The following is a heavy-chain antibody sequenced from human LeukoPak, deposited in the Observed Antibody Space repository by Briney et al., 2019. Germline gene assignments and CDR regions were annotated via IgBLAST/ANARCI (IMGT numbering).Heavy chain of an antibody. CDR1: GFTFSSYE. D-gene: IGHD3-22*01. V-gene: IGHV3-48*03. CDR3: AMYYYDSSGYNN. J-gene: IGHJ4*02. CDR2: ISSRGSTI. Sequence: PGGSLRLSCAASGFTFSSYEMNWVRQAPGKGLQWVSYISSRGSTIYYADSVKGRFTISRDNAKNSLYLQMNSLRAEDTAVYYCAMYYYDSSGYNNWGQGTLVTVSS.